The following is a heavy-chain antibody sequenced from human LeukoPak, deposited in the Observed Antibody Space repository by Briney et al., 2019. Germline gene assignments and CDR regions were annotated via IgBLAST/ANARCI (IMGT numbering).Heavy chain of an antibody. Sequence: PSETLSLTCTVSGGSISSGGYYWGWIRQPPGKGLEWIGSIYYSGSTYYNPSLKSRVTISVDTSKNQFSLKLSSVTAADTAVYYCARHLYSGSYFYYYGMDVWGQGTTVTVSS. CDR2: IYYSGST. D-gene: IGHD1-26*01. J-gene: IGHJ6*02. CDR3: ARHLYSGSYFYYYGMDV. CDR1: GGSISSGGYY. V-gene: IGHV4-39*01.